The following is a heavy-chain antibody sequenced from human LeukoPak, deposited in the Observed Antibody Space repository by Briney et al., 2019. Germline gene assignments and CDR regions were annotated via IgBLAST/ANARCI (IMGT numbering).Heavy chain of an antibody. V-gene: IGHV4-34*01. D-gene: IGHD6-19*01. CDR2: INHSGST. CDR1: GGSFSGYY. CDR3: ARPRIAVAGNNWFDP. Sequence: SETLSLTCAVYGGSFSGYYWSWIRQPPGKGLEWIGEINHSGSTDYNPSLKSRVTISVDTSKNQFSLKLSSVTAADTAVYYCARPRIAVAGNNWFDPWGQGTLVTVSS. J-gene: IGHJ5*02.